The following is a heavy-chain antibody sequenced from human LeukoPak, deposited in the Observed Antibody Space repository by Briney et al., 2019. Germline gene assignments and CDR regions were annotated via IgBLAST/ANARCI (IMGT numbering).Heavy chain of an antibody. J-gene: IGHJ4*02. CDR1: GLTFSAYG. V-gene: IGHV3-23*01. Sequence: GGSLRLSCVASGLTFSAYGMSWIRQSPDKGLEWVSAISGGGGSTYYADSAQGRFTISRDNSKNTLYLQMNSLRAEDAAVYYCASRSRIAAAGLFDYWGQGTLVTVSS. CDR2: ISGGGGST. D-gene: IGHD6-13*01. CDR3: ASRSRIAAAGLFDY.